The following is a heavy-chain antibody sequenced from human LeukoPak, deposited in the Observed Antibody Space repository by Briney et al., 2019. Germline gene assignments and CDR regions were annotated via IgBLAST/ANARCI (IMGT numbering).Heavy chain of an antibody. CDR1: GGSISSYH. J-gene: IGHJ3*02. Sequence: SETLSLTCTVSGGSISSYHWSWIRQPAGKGLEWIGRLYTSGGTNYNPSLKSRVSMSVDTSKSQFSLELNSVTAADTAVYYCARSGSYANDAFHIWGQGPMVTVSS. CDR2: LYTSGGT. D-gene: IGHD1-26*01. CDR3: ARSGSYANDAFHI. V-gene: IGHV4-4*07.